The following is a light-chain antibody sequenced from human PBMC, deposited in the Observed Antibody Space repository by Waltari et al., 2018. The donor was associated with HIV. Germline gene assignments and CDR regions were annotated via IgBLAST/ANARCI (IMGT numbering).Light chain of an antibody. J-gene: IGKJ1*01. CDR1: QSISNW. V-gene: IGKV1-5*03. CDR3: QQYNSYWT. CDR2: KAS. Sequence: DIQMTQSPSTLSASVGDRVTITCRASQSISNWLAWYQQKPGKAPKLLIYKASSLQSGAPSRFSGSGYGTEFTLTISSLQPDDFATYYYQQYNSYWTYGQGTKVEIK.